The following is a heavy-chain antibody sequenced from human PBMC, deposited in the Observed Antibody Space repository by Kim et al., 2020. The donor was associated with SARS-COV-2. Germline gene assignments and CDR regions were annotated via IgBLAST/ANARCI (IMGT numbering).Heavy chain of an antibody. V-gene: IGHV3-23*01. CDR3: ANPLVGNPRGFFDA. D-gene: IGHD1-26*01. Sequence: GGSLRLSCAASGFTFSIYAMNWIRQAPGRGLEWVSGISDSGGSTYYADSVKGRFTMSRDNSKNTLYLQMNSLKAEDTAMYYCANPLVGNPRGFFDAWGQG. J-gene: IGHJ5*02. CDR2: ISDSGGST. CDR1: GFTFSIYA.